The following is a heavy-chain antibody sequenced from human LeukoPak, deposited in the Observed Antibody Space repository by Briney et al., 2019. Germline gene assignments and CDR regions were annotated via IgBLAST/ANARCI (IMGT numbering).Heavy chain of an antibody. J-gene: IGHJ3*02. V-gene: IGHV3-7*03. D-gene: IGHD3-16*01. Sequence: GGSLRLSCAASGFTFSSYWMSWVRQAPGNGLEWVANIKHDGSEKNYVDSVKGRFTISRDNAKNSLFLEMSSLRADDTAVYFCARDVEGGTFDIWGQGTTVTVSS. CDR1: GFTFSSYW. CDR2: IKHDGSEK. CDR3: ARDVEGGTFDI.